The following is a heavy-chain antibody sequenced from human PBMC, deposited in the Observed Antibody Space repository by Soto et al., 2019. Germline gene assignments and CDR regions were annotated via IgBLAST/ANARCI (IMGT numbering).Heavy chain of an antibody. D-gene: IGHD3-16*01. CDR1: GFSRSDHG. J-gene: IGHJ5*02. V-gene: IGHV3-48*02. CDR2: VNRGASSL. CDR3: ARQINWRDGGA. Sequence: GGSMRLCSAASGFSRSDHGVNWVRQAPGKGLEWISSVNRGASSLYYAEPVKGRFTMSRDDAKNSVYLQMNSLRDEDTAVYYCARQINWRDGGAWGQGTLVTVSS.